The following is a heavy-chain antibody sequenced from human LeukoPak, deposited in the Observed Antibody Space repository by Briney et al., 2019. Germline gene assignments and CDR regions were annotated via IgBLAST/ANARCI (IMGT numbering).Heavy chain of an antibody. CDR2: INPKSGDT. V-gene: IGHV1-2*02. Sequence: ASVKVSCKSSGYTFTGYYIHWVRQAPGQGLEWMGWINPKSGDTIYAQKFQGTVTMARDTSISAAYMELSSLRSDDTAVYYCARDLLTWDRFDYWGQGTLVSVSS. CDR1: GYTFTGYY. CDR3: ARDLLTWDRFDY. D-gene: IGHD1-26*01. J-gene: IGHJ4*02.